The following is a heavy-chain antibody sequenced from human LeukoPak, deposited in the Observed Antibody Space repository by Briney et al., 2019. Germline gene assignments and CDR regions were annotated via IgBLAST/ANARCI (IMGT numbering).Heavy chain of an antibody. V-gene: IGHV3-48*02. J-gene: IGHJ4*02. CDR3: ARAQAGGDSYYDSGTSPNIHY. CDR1: GFTFSNYN. CDR2: TSSSSRTI. D-gene: IGHD3-16*01. Sequence: GGSLRLSCAASGFTFSNYNMNRVRQAPGKGLEWVSYTSSSSRTIYYADSVRGRFSISRDNAKNSLYLQMNSLRDEDTAVYYCARAQAGGDSYYDSGTSPNIHYWGQGTLVTVSS.